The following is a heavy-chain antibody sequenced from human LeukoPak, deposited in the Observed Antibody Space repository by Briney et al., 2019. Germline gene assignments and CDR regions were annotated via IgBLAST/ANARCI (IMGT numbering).Heavy chain of an antibody. CDR1: GFTLSSYG. CDR3: AENGDRGAYCSGGSCYPYYYYYMDV. CDR2: ISGTGGTT. D-gene: IGHD2-15*01. Sequence: GGSLRLSCAASGFTLSSYGMSWVRQAPGKGLEWVSAISGTGGTTYYADSVKGRFTISRDNSKNTLYLQMNSLRAEDTAVYYCAENGDRGAYCSGGSCYPYYYYYMDVWGKGTTVTISS. V-gene: IGHV3-23*01. J-gene: IGHJ6*03.